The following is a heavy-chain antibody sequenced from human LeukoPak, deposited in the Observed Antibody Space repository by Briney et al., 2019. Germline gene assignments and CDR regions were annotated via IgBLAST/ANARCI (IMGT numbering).Heavy chain of an antibody. CDR2: INPNSGGT. J-gene: IGHJ6*02. Sequence: ASVKVSCKASGHTFIDYYIHWVRQAPGQGLEWVGWINPNSGGTSYAQKFQGWVTMTRDTSISTAYMDLSRLRSDDTAVYYCARCASGGDYYGLDVWGQGTTVTVS. CDR3: ARCASGGDYYGLDV. D-gene: IGHD3-10*01. CDR1: GHTFIDYY. V-gene: IGHV1-2*04.